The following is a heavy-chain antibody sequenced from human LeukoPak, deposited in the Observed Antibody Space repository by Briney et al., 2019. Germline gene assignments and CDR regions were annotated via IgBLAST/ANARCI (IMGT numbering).Heavy chain of an antibody. CDR2: IYSGGST. CDR1: GFTVSSNY. J-gene: IGHJ4*02. D-gene: IGHD6-6*01. V-gene: IGHV3-53*01. Sequence: GGSLSLSCAASGFTVSSNYMSWVRQAPGKGLEWVSVIYSGGSTYYADSVKGRFTISRDNSKNTLYLQMNSLRAEDTAVYYCARGYSSSSRSPLDYWGQGTLVTVSS. CDR3: ARGYSSSSRSPLDY.